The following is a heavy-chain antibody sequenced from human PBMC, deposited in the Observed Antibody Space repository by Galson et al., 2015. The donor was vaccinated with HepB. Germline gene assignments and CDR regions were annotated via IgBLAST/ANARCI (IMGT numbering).Heavy chain of an antibody. CDR3: ARAYTRSGDGARDRPFDY. CDR2: TYYRSKWYD. CDR1: GDSVSSNSAA. V-gene: IGHV6-1*01. D-gene: IGHD2-2*02. J-gene: IGHJ4*02. Sequence: CAISGDSVSSNSAAWNWIRQSPSRGLEWLGRTYYRSKWYDDYAVSVKGRITINPDTSKNQFSLQLNSVTPEDTAVYYCARAYTRSGDGARDRPFDYWGQGTLVIVSS.